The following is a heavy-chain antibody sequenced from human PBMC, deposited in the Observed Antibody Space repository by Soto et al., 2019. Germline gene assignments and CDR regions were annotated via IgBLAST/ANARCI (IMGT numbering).Heavy chain of an antibody. V-gene: IGHV3-30*18. D-gene: IGHD6-19*01. CDR3: AKVPNSSGWYEPFDY. Sequence: SLRRSCGASGFTFSSYGMHWVRQAPGKGLEWVAVISSDGSDKYYADSVKGRFTISRDNSKNTLYLQMNSLRAEDTAVYYCAKVPNSSGWYEPFDYWGQGTLVTVSS. CDR2: ISSDGSDK. J-gene: IGHJ4*02. CDR1: GFTFSSYG.